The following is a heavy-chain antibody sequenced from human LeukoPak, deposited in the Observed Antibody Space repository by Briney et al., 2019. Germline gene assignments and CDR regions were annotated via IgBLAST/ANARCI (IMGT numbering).Heavy chain of an antibody. J-gene: IGHJ4*02. V-gene: IGHV1-18*01. CDR2: ISANDGNT. Sequence: GASVKVSCKASGYTFTSYGISWVRQAPGQGLEWMGWISANDGNTDYPQELQGRVTMTTDTSTSTAYMELRSLRSDDTAVYYCARESHVTREDYWGQGTLVTVSS. D-gene: IGHD3-10*01. CDR1: GYTFTSYG. CDR3: ARESHVTREDY.